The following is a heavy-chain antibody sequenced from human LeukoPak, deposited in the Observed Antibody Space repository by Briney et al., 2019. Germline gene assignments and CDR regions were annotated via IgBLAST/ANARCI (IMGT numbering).Heavy chain of an antibody. CDR2: IYHSGST. CDR3: ARGQGSPVRGVISP. Sequence: SETLSLTCTVSGYSISSGYYWGWIRQPPGKGLEWIGSIYHSGSTYYNPSLKSRVTISVDTSKNQFSLKLSSVTAADTAVYYCARGQGSPVRGVISPWGQGTLVTVSS. V-gene: IGHV4-38-2*02. D-gene: IGHD3-10*01. J-gene: IGHJ5*02. CDR1: GYSISSGYY.